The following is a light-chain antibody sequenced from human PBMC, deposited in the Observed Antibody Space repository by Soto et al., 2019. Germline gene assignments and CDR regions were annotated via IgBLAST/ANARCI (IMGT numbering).Light chain of an antibody. J-gene: IGKJ3*01. V-gene: IGKV3-11*01. CDR1: QSVSSY. Sequence: EIVLTQSPATLSLSPGERATLSCRASQSVSSYLAWYQQKPGQAPRLLISDASKRATGVPARFSGSGFGTDFTLTISSLEPEDFAVYYCQQRSNWIFTFGPGTKADIK. CDR3: QQRSNWIFT. CDR2: DAS.